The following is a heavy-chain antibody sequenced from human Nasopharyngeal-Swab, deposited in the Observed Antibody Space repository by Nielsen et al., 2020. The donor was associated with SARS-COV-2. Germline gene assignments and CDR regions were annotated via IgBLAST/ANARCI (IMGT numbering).Heavy chain of an antibody. V-gene: IGHV4-59*01. D-gene: IGHD2-15*01. CDR2: VYHSGST. Sequence: SETLSLTCTVSGGSISTYYWSWIRQPPGKGLEWIGYVYHSGSTDYNPSLKSRVTISVDTSKNQFSLKLSSVTAADTAVYYCARDSTPVYYYYYMDVWGKGTTVTVS. J-gene: IGHJ6*03. CDR1: GGSISTYY. CDR3: ARDSTPVYYYYYMDV.